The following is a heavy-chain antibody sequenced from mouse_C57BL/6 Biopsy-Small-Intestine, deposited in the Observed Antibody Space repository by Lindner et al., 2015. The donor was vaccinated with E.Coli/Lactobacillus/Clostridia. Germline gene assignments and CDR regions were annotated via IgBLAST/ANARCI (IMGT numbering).Heavy chain of an antibody. V-gene: IGHV1-4*01. J-gene: IGHJ4*01. CDR1: GYTFTRNS. CDR2: INTDNGNS. Sequence: SVKVSCKASGYTFTRNSIHWLRQAPGQRPEWVGWINTDNGNSRSSQIFQGRVTFTRDAATNTVYMQLTRLTPEDTAVYYCAREKYDGQLIQWWFDPWGQGTLVTVSS. CDR3: AREKYDGQLIQWWFDP. D-gene: IGHD1-1*02.